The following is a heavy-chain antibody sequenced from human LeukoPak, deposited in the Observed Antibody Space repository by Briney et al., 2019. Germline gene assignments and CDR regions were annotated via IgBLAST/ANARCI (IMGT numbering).Heavy chain of an antibody. Sequence: ASVKVSCKASGYTFSGYYMHWVRQAPGQGLEWMGWINPNSGGTYYAQKFQGRVTMTRDTSISTAYMELSRLRSDDTAVYYCASLSSSGWYWDYWGQGTLVTVSS. CDR2: INPNSGGT. CDR3: ASLSSSGWYWDY. CDR1: GYTFSGYY. J-gene: IGHJ4*02. D-gene: IGHD6-19*01. V-gene: IGHV1-2*02.